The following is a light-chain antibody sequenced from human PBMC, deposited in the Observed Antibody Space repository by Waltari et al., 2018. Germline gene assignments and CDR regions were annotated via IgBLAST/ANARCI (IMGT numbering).Light chain of an antibody. CDR3: QQRSQWPPVT. V-gene: IGKV3-11*01. Sequence: EIVLTQSPATLSLSPGERATLSCRASQSVNTYLAWYQPKPGQAPRLLIYDAYNRATGIPARFSGSGSGTDFTLTISGLEPEDVAIYYCQQRSQWPPVTFGPGTKGNIK. J-gene: IGKJ3*01. CDR2: DAY. CDR1: QSVNTY.